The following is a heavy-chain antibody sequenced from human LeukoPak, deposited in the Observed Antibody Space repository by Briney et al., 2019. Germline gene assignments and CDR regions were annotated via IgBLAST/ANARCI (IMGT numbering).Heavy chain of an antibody. J-gene: IGHJ3*02. V-gene: IGHV1-2*06. Sequence: GASVKVSCKASGYTFSGYYMHWVRQAPGQGLEWMGRINSNTGGTIYAQKSQGGVTMTRDTSISTAYMEVSRLISDDTAVYYCARDDRLRAFDIWGQGTMVLVSS. CDR1: GYTFSGYY. CDR3: ARDDRLRAFDI. D-gene: IGHD2-15*01. CDR2: INSNTGGT.